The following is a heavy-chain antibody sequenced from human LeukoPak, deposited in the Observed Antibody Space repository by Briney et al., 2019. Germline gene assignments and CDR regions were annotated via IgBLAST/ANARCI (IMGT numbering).Heavy chain of an antibody. V-gene: IGHV4-61*01. CDR2: IYYSGST. D-gene: IGHD4-11*01. Sequence: SETLSLTCTVSGDSVSSGSYYWSWIRQPPGRGLEWIGYIYYSGSTNYNPSFKSRVTISVDTSKNQFSLKLSSVTAADTAVYYCARVLTTVFDYWGQGTLVTVSS. CDR1: GDSVSSGSYY. CDR3: ARVLTTVFDY. J-gene: IGHJ4*02.